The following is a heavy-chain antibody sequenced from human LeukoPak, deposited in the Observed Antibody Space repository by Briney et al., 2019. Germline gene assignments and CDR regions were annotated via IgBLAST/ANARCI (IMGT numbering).Heavy chain of an antibody. CDR3: AKGPRPCTIIVVVYYFDY. Sequence: GGSLRLSCAASGFTFSSYAMSWVRQAPGKGLEWVSAISGSGGSTYYADSVKGRFTISRDNSKNTLYLQMNSLRTEDTAVYYCAKGPRPCTIIVVVYYFDYWGQGTLVTVSS. J-gene: IGHJ4*02. CDR2: ISGSGGST. CDR1: GFTFSSYA. D-gene: IGHD3-22*01. V-gene: IGHV3-23*01.